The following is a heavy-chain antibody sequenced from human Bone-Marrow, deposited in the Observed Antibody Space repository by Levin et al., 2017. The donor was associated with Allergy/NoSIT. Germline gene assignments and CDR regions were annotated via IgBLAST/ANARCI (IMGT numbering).Heavy chain of an antibody. CDR2: ISRDGSST. CDR3: ARGVGDYDWNYMDV. CDR1: GFTVSTYG. D-gene: IGHD4-17*01. V-gene: IGHV3-74*03. J-gene: IGHJ6*03. Sequence: PGGSLRLSCAVSGFTVSTYGMNWVRQAPGEGLAWVSRISRDGSSTTFADSVKGRFTISRDNAKNTLYLQMDSLRAEDTAVYYCARGVGDYDWNYMDVWGKGTTVTVSS.